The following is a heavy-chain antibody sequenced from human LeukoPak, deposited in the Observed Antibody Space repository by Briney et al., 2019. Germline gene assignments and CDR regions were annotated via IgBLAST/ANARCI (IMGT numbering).Heavy chain of an antibody. Sequence: PSETLSLTCAVYGGSFSGYYWSWIRQPPGKGLEWIGEINHSGSTNYNPSLKSRVTISVDTSKNQFSLKLSSVTAADTAVYYCARVPYRSGGSCNYYYYYGMDVWGQGTTVTVSS. CDR3: ARVPYRSGGSCNYYYYYGMDV. J-gene: IGHJ6*02. CDR1: GGSFSGYY. CDR2: INHSGST. V-gene: IGHV4-34*01. D-gene: IGHD2-15*01.